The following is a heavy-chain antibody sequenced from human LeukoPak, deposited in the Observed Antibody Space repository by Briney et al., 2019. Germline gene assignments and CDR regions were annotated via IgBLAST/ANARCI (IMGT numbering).Heavy chain of an antibody. J-gene: IGHJ4*02. D-gene: IGHD3-22*01. CDR1: GYTFTGYY. CDR2: INPNSGGT. CDR3: ARGDSIYYDNSGYGAFEY. Sequence: ASVKVSCKTSGYTFTGYYMHWVRQAPGQGLEWMGWINPNSGGTNYAQRFQGRVTMTMDTSIRTAYMDLSRLRSDDTGVYYCARGDSIYYDNSGYGAFEYWGQETLVTVSS. V-gene: IGHV1-2*02.